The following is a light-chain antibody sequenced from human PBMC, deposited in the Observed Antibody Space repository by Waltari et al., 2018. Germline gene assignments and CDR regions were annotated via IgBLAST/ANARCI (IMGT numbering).Light chain of an antibody. CDR2: RNN. Sequence: QPVLTHLPSASATPGQGVPISCSGSSSNIGDNYVYRYQQSPGTSPKLLSHRNNQRPSGVPDRFSGSKSGTSAFLVISGLRSEDEADYHCATWDDSLSGWVFGGGTKVTVL. CDR3: ATWDDSLSGWV. J-gene: IGLJ3*02. V-gene: IGLV1-47*01. CDR1: SSNIGDNY.